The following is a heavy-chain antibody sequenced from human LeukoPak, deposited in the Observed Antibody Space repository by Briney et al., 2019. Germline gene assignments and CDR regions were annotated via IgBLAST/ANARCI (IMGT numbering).Heavy chain of an antibody. Sequence: SETLSLTCTVSGGSISSSSYYWGWIRQPPGKGLEWIGSIYYSGSTYYNPSLKSRVTISVDTSKNQFSLKLSSVAAADTAVYYCASVNSGSYPYYFDYWGQGTLVTVSS. J-gene: IGHJ4*02. CDR2: IYYSGST. D-gene: IGHD1-26*01. CDR3: ASVNSGSYPYYFDY. V-gene: IGHV4-39*01. CDR1: GGSISSSSYY.